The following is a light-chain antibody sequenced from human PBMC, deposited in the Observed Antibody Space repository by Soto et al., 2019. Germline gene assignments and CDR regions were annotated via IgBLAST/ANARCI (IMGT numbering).Light chain of an antibody. J-gene: IGLJ2*01. CDR1: SSDVGDYNS. CDR2: DVS. V-gene: IGLV2-14*01. CDR3: SSYTSSSTVV. Sequence: QSALTQPASVSGSPGQSITISCTGTSSDVGDYNSASWYQQHPGKAPKVMIYDVSNRPSGVSNRFSGSKSGNTASLTISGLQAEDEADYYCSSYTSSSTVVFGGGTQLTVL.